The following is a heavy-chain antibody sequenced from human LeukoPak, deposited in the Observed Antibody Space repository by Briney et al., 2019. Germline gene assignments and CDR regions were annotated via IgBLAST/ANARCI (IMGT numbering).Heavy chain of an antibody. Sequence: PGGSLRLSCAASGFTVSSNYMSWVRQAPGKGLEWISAIGGSGDSTYYADSVKGRFTISRDNSNNTLYLQMNSLRAEDTAIYYCAKAFYDSSGSYLPHPLNWGQGTMVTVSS. J-gene: IGHJ3*01. D-gene: IGHD3-22*01. CDR1: GFTVSSNY. V-gene: IGHV3-23*01. CDR2: IGGSGDST. CDR3: AKAFYDSSGSYLPHPLN.